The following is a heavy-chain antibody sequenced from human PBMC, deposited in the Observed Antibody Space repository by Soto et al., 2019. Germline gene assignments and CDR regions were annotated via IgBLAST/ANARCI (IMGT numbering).Heavy chain of an antibody. J-gene: IGHJ4*02. CDR2: IYSGGST. CDR1: GFTVGSNY. V-gene: IGHV3-66*01. CDR3: ATAKLLLPWLFDY. Sequence: PGGSLRLSCAASGFTVGSNYMSWVRQAPGKGLEWVSVIYSGGSTYYADSVKGRFTISRDDSKNTLFLQMNSLRAEDTAVYYCATAKLLLPWLFDYWGQGTLVTVSS. D-gene: IGHD2-15*01.